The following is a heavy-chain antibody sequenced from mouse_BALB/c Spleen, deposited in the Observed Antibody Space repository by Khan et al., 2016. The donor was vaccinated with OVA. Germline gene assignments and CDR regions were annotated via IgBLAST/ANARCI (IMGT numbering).Heavy chain of an antibody. CDR1: GYTFTDFT. Sequence: QVRLQQSGAELVRPGVSVKISCKGSGYTFTDFTMHWVRQSHAMSLEWIGVISTYYGHPTYNQEFKDKATLTVDKSSSTAYMELARLPSEDSAIYDCTRGGGGTRFVYWGQGTLVTVSA. V-gene: IGHV1S137*01. J-gene: IGHJ3*01. CDR2: ISTYYGHP. CDR3: TRGGGGTRFVY. D-gene: IGHD1-3*01.